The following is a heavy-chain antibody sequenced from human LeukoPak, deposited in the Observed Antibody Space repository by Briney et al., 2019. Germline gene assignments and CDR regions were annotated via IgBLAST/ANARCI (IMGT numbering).Heavy chain of an antibody. Sequence: PSETLSLTCTVSGGSISTYYWSWIRQPAGKGLEWIGRMYTSGTTKCNPSLKSRVTMSVDTSNNQFSLKVSSVTAADTAVYYCARDQGSYYGVDVWGQGTTVTVSS. CDR2: MYTSGTT. J-gene: IGHJ6*02. CDR3: ARDQGSYYGVDV. V-gene: IGHV4-4*07. CDR1: GGSISTYY.